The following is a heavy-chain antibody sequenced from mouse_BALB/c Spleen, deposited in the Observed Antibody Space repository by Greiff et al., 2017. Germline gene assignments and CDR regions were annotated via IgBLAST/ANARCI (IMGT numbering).Heavy chain of an antibody. Sequence: QVQLQQPGAELVKPGASVKMSCKASGYTFTSYWMHWVKQRPGQGLEWIGVIDPSDSYTSYNQKFKGKATLTVDTSSSIAYMQLSSLTSEDSAVYYCRAFTTVVAKYAMDYWGQGTSVTVSS. CDR3: RAFTTVVAKYAMDY. CDR2: IDPSDSYT. V-gene: IGHV1S127*01. D-gene: IGHD1-1*01. J-gene: IGHJ4*01. CDR1: GYTFTSYW.